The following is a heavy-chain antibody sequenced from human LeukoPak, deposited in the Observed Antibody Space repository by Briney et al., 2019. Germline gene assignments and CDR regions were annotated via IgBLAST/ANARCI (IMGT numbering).Heavy chain of an antibody. V-gene: IGHV3-11*04. J-gene: IGHJ3*02. Sequence: GGSLRLSCAASGFTFSDYYMSWIRQAPGKGLEWVSYISSSGSTIYYADSVKGRFTISRDNAKNSLHLQMNSLRAEDTAVYYCARKWLPDAFDIWGQGTMVTVSS. CDR2: ISSSGSTI. CDR3: ARKWLPDAFDI. CDR1: GFTFSDYY. D-gene: IGHD3-22*01.